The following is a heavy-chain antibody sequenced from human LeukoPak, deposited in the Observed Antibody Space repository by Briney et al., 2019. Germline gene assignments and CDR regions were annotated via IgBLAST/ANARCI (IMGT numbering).Heavy chain of an antibody. CDR2: IYTSGST. D-gene: IGHD2-15*01. CDR1: GDSISSGDYY. J-gene: IGHJ4*02. V-gene: IGHV4-61*02. CDR3: ARVKLGYCSGGSCYGGYYFDY. Sequence: SETLSLTCTVSGDSISSGDYYWSWIRQPAGKGLEWIGRIYTSGSTNYNPSLKSRVTISVDTSKNQFSLKLTSVTAADTAVYYCARVKLGYCSGGSCYGGYYFDYWGQGTLVTVSS.